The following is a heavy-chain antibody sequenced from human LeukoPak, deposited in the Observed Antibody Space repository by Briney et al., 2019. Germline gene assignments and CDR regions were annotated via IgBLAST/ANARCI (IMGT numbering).Heavy chain of an antibody. J-gene: IGHJ4*02. CDR1: GVPISSRSYY. D-gene: IGHD3-10*01. V-gene: IGHV4-39*07. CDR3: ARGTWVGDLFYPYFDY. Sequence: PSETLSLTCTVSGVPISSRSYYWGWIRQPPGKGLEWIGSIDYTGGSYYNPSLESRVTISVDTSKNQLSLELRSATAADTAVYYCARGTWVGDLFYPYFDYWGQGTLVTVSS. CDR2: IDYTGGS.